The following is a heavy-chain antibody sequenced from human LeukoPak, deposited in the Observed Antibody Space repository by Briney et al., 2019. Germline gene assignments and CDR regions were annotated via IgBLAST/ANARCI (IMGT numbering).Heavy chain of an antibody. V-gene: IGHV3-30-3*01. J-gene: IGHJ4*02. D-gene: IGHD3-22*01. CDR3: ASDPFDSSGYYPLDY. Sequence: GGSLRLSCAASGFTFSRYAMHWVRQAPGKGLEWVAVISYHGSNQYYADSMKGRFTISRDNSKSTLYLQMNSLRPEDTAVYYCASDPFDSSGYYPLDYWGQGTLATVSS. CDR2: ISYHGSNQ. CDR1: GFTFSRYA.